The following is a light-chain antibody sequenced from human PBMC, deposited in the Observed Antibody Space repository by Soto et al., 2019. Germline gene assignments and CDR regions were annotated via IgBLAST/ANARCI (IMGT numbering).Light chain of an antibody. J-gene: IGLJ2*01. CDR3: CSYAGSSTVV. Sequence: QSALTQPASVSGSPGQAITISCTGTSSDVGSYNLVSWYQQHPGKAPKLMIYEASKRPSGVSNRFSGSKSGNTASLTISGLQAEDEGDYYCCSYAGSSTVVFGGGTKHTVL. V-gene: IGLV2-23*01. CDR1: SSDVGSYNL. CDR2: EAS.